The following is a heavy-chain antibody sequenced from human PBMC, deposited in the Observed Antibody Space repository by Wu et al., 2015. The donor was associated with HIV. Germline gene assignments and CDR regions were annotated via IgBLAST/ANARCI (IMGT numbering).Heavy chain of an antibody. D-gene: IGHD3-9*01. CDR1: GYTFTDYN. V-gene: IGHV1-2*02. J-gene: IGHJ5*02. Sequence: QEQLVQSGPEVKQPGASVKVSCRASGYTFTDYNVHWVRQVPGQGLEWMGNINANNGRTDFAENFRGRVTMTRDTSVNTAFMELNXLTADDTAVYFCARGDRFYAVLTGYSQNWFDPWGQGTLVSVSS. CDR3: ARGDRFYAVLTGYSQNWFDP. CDR2: INANNGRT.